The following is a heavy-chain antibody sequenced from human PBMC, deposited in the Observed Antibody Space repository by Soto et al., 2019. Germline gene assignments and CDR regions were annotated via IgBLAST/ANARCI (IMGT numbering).Heavy chain of an antibody. D-gene: IGHD1-1*01. Sequence: SETLSLTCAVSGGSISSGGYSWSWIRQPPGKGLEWIGYIYHSGSTYYNPSLKSRVTISVDMSTNTAFMELSSLISDDTAVYFCAADRRPTDHHNWVDPWGQGTLVTVSS. V-gene: IGHV4-30-2*01. CDR3: AADRRPTDHHNWVDP. CDR1: GGSISSGGYS. CDR2: IYHSGST. J-gene: IGHJ5*02.